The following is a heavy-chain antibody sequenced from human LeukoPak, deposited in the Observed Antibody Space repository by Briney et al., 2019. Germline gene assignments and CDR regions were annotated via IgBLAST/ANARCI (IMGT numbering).Heavy chain of an antibody. D-gene: IGHD3-16*01. CDR2: ISSSGSTI. CDR1: GFTFSDYY. CDR3: ARGSMHVYHLYTDY. V-gene: IGHV3-11*04. J-gene: IGHJ4*02. Sequence: GGSLRLSCAASGFTFSDYYMSWIRQAPGKGLEWVSYISSSGSTIYYADSVKGRFTISRDNAKNSLFLQLSSLRVEDTAVYYCARGSMHVYHLYTDYWGQGTLVTVSS.